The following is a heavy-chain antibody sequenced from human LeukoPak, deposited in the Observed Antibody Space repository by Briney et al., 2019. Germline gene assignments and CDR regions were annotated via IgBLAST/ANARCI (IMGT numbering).Heavy chain of an antibody. D-gene: IGHD4-23*01. V-gene: IGHV3-53*01. CDR1: GFTFSNNY. Sequence: PGGSLRLSCAASGFTFSNNYMTWVRQAPGKGLEWVSLISTGGSPNYTDFVKGRFTISRDNSKNTLFLQMNSLRAEDTAVYYCVRGFRGYSVDYWGQGTLVTVSS. CDR3: VRGFRGYSVDY. J-gene: IGHJ4*02. CDR2: ISTGGSP.